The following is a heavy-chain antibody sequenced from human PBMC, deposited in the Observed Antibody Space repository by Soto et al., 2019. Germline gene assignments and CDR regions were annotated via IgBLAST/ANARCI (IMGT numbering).Heavy chain of an antibody. CDR3: ARDWGRDGCFDH. V-gene: IGHV4-31*03. J-gene: IGHJ4*02. Sequence: QVQLQESGPGLVKPSQTLSLICTVSGGSISSGGYYWSWIRQHPGKGLEWIGYIYYSGSTYYNPALKNRCTISVDPSKNQFSLKLTSVTAAHTAVYYCARDWGRDGCFDHWGQGTLVPVSS. CDR2: IYYSGST. CDR1: GGSISSGGYY. D-gene: IGHD3-16*01.